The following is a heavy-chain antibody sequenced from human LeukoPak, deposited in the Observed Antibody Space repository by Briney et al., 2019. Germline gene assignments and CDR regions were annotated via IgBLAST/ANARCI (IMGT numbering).Heavy chain of an antibody. CDR3: ARDFLHSSTSRPFDY. Sequence: GGSLRLSCAAFGFTFGAYTMNWVRQAPGKGLEWVSCIFSRGESIFYADSVKGRFTISRDNAKNSLYLQMDSLRAEDTAVYYCARDFLHSSTSRPFDYWGQGTLVTVSS. D-gene: IGHD2-2*01. V-gene: IGHV3-21*01. CDR1: GFTFGAYT. CDR2: IFSRGESI. J-gene: IGHJ4*02.